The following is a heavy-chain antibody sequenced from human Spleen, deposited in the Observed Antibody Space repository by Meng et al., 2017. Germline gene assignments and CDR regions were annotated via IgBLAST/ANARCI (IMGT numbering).Heavy chain of an antibody. V-gene: IGHV3-21*01. CDR2: ISSSSSAI. J-gene: IGHJ4*02. Sequence: GGSLRLSCSTSGFSFSGYSMTWVRQAPGKGLEWVSSISSSSSAIYYADSLKGRFTISRDNARNSLYLQMNRLRVDDTAVYYCARRATHVWGVDHWGQGTLVTVSS. CDR3: ARRATHVWGVDH. D-gene: IGHD3-10*02. CDR1: GFSFSGYS.